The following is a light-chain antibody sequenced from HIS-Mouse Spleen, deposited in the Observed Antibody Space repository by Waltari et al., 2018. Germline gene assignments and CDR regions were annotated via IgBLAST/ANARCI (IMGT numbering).Light chain of an antibody. Sequence: QSALTQPRSVSGSPGQSVTISCTGTSSDVGGYNYALWYQQHPGKAPKLMIYDVSKRPSGVPDRFPGSKSGNTASLTISGLQAEDEADYYCCSYAGSYTFPYVFGTGTKVTVL. CDR2: DVS. V-gene: IGLV2-11*01. J-gene: IGLJ1*01. CDR3: CSYAGSYTFPYV. CDR1: SSDVGGYNY.